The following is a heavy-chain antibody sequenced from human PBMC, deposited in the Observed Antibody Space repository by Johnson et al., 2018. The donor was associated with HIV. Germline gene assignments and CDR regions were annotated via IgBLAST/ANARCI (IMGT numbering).Heavy chain of an antibody. V-gene: IGHV3-11*04. CDR1: GFTFSDYY. D-gene: IGHD3-10*01. CDR2: ISSSASTI. J-gene: IGHJ3*02. Sequence: QVQLVESGGGLVKPGGSLRLSCAASGFTFSDYYMSWIRQPPGKGLEWVSYISSSASTIYYADSVRGRFAISRDNVKNSLYLQMNSLRAEDTAVYYCARDSVLLWFGELPYDAFDIWGQGTTVTVSS. CDR3: ARDSVLLWFGELPYDAFDI.